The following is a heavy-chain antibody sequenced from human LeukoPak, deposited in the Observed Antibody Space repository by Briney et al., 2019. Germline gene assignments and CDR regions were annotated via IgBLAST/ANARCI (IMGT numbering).Heavy chain of an antibody. Sequence: TSETLSRTCTVSGGSISSGDYYWRWIRQPPGKGLERIGYIYYSGSSFNHPSLKSRPHPSVDPSKNHFSLNLTSLPAAATAVSSSARRHDPFNFGYWDQGTLVTVSS. D-gene: IGHD3-16*01. V-gene: IGHV4-30-4*08. J-gene: IGHJ4*02. CDR3: ARRHDPFNFGY. CDR1: GGSISSGDYY. CDR2: IYYSGSS.